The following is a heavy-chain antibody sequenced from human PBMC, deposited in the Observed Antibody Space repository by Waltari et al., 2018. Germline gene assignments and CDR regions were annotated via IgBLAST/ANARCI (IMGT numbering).Heavy chain of an antibody. CDR2: INHSGST. CDR1: GGSFSGYY. Sequence: QVQLQQWGAGLLKPSETLSLTCAVYGGSFSGYYWSWIRQPPGKGLEWIGEINHSGSTTYTPSLNSRVTISVDTSKNQFSLKLSSVTAADTAVYYCARRRLGCSSTSCYTGYYYGMDVWGQGTTVTVSS. J-gene: IGHJ6*02. V-gene: IGHV4-34*01. D-gene: IGHD2-2*02. CDR3: ARRRLGCSSTSCYTGYYYGMDV.